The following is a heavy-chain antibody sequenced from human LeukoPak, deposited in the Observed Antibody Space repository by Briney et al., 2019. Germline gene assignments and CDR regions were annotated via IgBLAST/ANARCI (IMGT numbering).Heavy chain of an antibody. Sequence: SVKVSCKASGGSFNNYALYWVRQAPGQGLEWMGDISPMFLTTNYAQKFQGRVTLTADESTGTAYLELSSLRSEDTAVYYCAGDSHSSGFDYWGQGTLVTVS. CDR2: ISPMFLTT. J-gene: IGHJ4*02. CDR1: GGSFNNYA. D-gene: IGHD3-22*01. V-gene: IGHV1-69*13. CDR3: AGDSHSSGFDY.